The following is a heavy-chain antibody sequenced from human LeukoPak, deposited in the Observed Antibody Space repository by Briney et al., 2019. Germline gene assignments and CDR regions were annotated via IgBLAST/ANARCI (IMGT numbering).Heavy chain of an antibody. CDR2: ISAYNGNT. D-gene: IGHD3-10*01. J-gene: IGHJ6*04. V-gene: IGHV1-18*04. CDR1: GYTFTSYG. CDR3: ARLYGSGSYLNGDYYYYGMDV. Sequence: ASVKVSCKASGYTFTSYGISWVRQAPGQGLEWMGWISAYNGNTNYAQKLQGRVTMTTDTSTSTAYMELRSLRSDDTAVYYCARLYGSGSYLNGDYYYYGMDVRGKGTTVTVSS.